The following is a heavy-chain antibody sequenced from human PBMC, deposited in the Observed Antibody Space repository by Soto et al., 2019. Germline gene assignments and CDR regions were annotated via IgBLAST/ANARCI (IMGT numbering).Heavy chain of an antibody. J-gene: IGHJ4*02. V-gene: IGHV3-73*01. Sequence: EVQLVESGGGLVQPGGSLRLSCAASGFTFSGSPIHWVRQASGKGLEWLGLIRTRANNYATAYGSSVKGRFTISRDDSKNTAYLQMNSLKTEDTAIYYCSRQMFSPDNYWGQGTLVTVSS. CDR3: SRQMFSPDNY. CDR2: IRTRANNYAT. D-gene: IGHD3-10*02. CDR1: GFTFSGSP.